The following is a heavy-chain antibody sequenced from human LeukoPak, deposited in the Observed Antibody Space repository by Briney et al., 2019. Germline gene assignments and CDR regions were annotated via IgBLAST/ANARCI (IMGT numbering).Heavy chain of an antibody. V-gene: IGHV4-34*01. CDR2: INHSGST. D-gene: IGHD3-10*01. Sequence: SETLSLTCAVYGGSFSGYYWSWIRQPPGKGLEWIGEINHSGSTNYNPSLKSRVTISVDTSKNQFSLKLSSVAAADTAMYYCTRANGYGLIDYWGQGTLVTVSS. J-gene: IGHJ4*02. CDR1: GGSFSGYY. CDR3: TRANGYGLIDY.